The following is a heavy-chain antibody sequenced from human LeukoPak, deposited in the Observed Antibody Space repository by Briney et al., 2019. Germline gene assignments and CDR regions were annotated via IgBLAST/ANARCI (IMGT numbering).Heavy chain of an antibody. CDR2: TRNKAHSYTT. J-gene: IGHJ5*02. V-gene: IGHV3-72*01. CDR1: GFTFSDHY. D-gene: IGHD2-15*01. Sequence: PGGSLRLSCAASGFTFSDHYMDWVRQAPGKGLEWVGRTRNKAHSYTTEYAASVKGRFTISRDDSKSSLYLQMNSLKAEDTAVYYCARSIVVVVAATSWFDPWGQGTLVTVSS. CDR3: ARSIVVVVAATSWFDP.